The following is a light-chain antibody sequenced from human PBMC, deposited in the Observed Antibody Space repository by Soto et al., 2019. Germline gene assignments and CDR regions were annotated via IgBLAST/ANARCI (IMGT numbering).Light chain of an antibody. CDR2: GAS. Sequence: IVMTQSPASLSVSPGEGATLSCRASQSVSNNLAWYKQKPGQAPRLLIYGASTRDTGIPARFSGSGYGTNFTLTISSLQSEDFAVYYCQQYNNWPRGTLGQGTKVDIK. J-gene: IGKJ1*01. CDR1: QSVSNN. V-gene: IGKV3-15*01. CDR3: QQYNNWPRGT.